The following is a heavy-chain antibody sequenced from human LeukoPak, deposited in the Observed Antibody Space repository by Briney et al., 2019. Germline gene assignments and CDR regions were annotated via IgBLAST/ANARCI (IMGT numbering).Heavy chain of an antibody. CDR1: GFTFSSYS. Sequence: GGSLRLSCAASGFTFSSYSMNWVRQAPGKGLEWVSSISSSSSYIYYADSVKGRFTISRDNAKNSLYLQMNSLRAEDTALYYCAKGRIVVVTEDAFHIWGQGTMVSVSS. D-gene: IGHD2-21*02. J-gene: IGHJ3*02. V-gene: IGHV3-21*04. CDR3: AKGRIVVVTEDAFHI. CDR2: ISSSSSYI.